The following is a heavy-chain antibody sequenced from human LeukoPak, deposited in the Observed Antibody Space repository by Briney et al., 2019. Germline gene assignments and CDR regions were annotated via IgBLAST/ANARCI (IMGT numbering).Heavy chain of an antibody. CDR1: GFTFSHYG. J-gene: IGHJ4*02. V-gene: IGHV3-33*06. D-gene: IGHD4-11*01. CDR2: IWSDGSNK. Sequence: PGRSLRLSCAASGFTFSHYGMHWVRQAPGRGLEWVAVIWSDGSNKSYADSVKGRFTISRDNSQNTVDLHMNILRAEDTAVYYCAKDAQRGFDYSNSLEYWGQGTLVTVSS. CDR3: AKDAQRGFDYSNSLEY.